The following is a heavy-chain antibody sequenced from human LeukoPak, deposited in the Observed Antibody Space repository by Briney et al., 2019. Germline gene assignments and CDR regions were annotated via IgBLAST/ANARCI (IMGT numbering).Heavy chain of an antibody. V-gene: IGHV3-15*01. J-gene: IGHJ4*02. Sequence: GGSLRLSCAASGFTLSNAGMSWVSQAPGKGLEWVGRIKSKTDGGTTDYAAPVKGRFTISRDDSKNTLYLQMNSLKTEDTAVYYCTTENLIAAGYSCDYWGQGTLVTVSS. D-gene: IGHD6-13*01. CDR1: GFTLSNAG. CDR2: IKSKTDGGTT. CDR3: TTENLIAAGYSCDY.